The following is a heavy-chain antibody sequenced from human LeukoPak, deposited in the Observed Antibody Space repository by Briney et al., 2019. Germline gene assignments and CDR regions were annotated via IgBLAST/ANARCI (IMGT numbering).Heavy chain of an antibody. CDR3: AKSSDLLTGYYSYFEY. Sequence: GGSLRLSCAASGFTFSSYWMSWVRQAPGKGLEWVANIKQDGSEKYYVDSVKGRFTISRDNSKNTLYLQMNSLRAEDTAVYYCAKSSDLLTGYYSYFEYWGQGTLVTVSS. D-gene: IGHD3-9*01. CDR1: GFTFSSYW. CDR2: IKQDGSEK. V-gene: IGHV3-7*01. J-gene: IGHJ4*02.